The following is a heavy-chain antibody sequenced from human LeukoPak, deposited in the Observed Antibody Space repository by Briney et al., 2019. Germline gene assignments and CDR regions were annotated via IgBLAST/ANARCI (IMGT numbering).Heavy chain of an antibody. J-gene: IGHJ4*02. CDR1: GGSFSGYY. CDR3: ARGGRDGYN. Sequence: SETLSLTCAAYGGSFSGYYWSWIRQPPGKGLEWIGEINHSGSTNYNPSLKSRVTISVDTSKNQFSLKLSSVTAADTAVYYCARGGRDGYNWGQGTLVTVSS. V-gene: IGHV4-34*01. D-gene: IGHD5-24*01. CDR2: INHSGST.